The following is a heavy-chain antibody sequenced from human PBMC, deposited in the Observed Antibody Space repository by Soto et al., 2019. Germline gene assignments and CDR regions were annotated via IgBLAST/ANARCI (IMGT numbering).Heavy chain of an antibody. Sequence: SETLCLTCTVSGASVSSRSFSWGWLRQPPGKGPEWIGTLSYSGSSFYNPSLKNRVTISVDTSKNLVSLRLSGVTASDTAVYLCARHLKTLQWVQWGPGKVVTVYS. V-gene: IGHV4-39*01. CDR2: LSYSGSS. D-gene: IGHD6-19*01. CDR1: GASVSSRSFS. CDR3: ARHLKTLQWVQ. J-gene: IGHJ4*02.